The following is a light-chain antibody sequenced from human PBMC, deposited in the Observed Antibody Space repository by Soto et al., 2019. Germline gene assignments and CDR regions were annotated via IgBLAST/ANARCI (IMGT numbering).Light chain of an antibody. V-gene: IGKV1-5*03. CDR2: KAS. CDR1: QSISSW. J-gene: IGKJ1*01. Sequence: DIQMTQSPSTLSASVGDRVTITCRASQSISSWLAWYQQKPGKAPKLLIYKASSLESGVPARFSGSGSGIECTLTIGSLEPDGFATCYWQLYNCFSWAFGLGTKVEIK. CDR3: QLYNCFSWA.